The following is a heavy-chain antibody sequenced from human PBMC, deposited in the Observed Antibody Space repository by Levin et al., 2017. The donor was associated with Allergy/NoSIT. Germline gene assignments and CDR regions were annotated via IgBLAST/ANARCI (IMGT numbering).Heavy chain of an antibody. V-gene: IGHV4-31*03. CDR1: GGSISSAGYY. CDR3: ARGGSPVGGLDV. CDR2: IYYSGST. J-gene: IGHJ6*02. D-gene: IGHD3-10*01. Sequence: RPSETLSLTCTVSGGSISSAGYYWSWIRQHPGKGLEWIGYIYYSGSTYYNPSLKSRVTISIDTSKNQFSLKLSSVTAADTAVYYCARGGSPVGGLDVWGQGTTVTVSS.